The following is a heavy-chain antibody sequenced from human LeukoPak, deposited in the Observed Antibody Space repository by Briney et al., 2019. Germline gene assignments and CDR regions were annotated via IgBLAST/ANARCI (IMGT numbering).Heavy chain of an antibody. CDR1: GITFSRYA. D-gene: IGHD3-10*01. V-gene: IGHV3-30*04. J-gene: IGHJ6*02. CDR2: ISYDGKSK. CDR3: ARERLTMVRGAIKLGNYGMDV. Sequence: GGSLSLFCAASGITFSRYAFHWVRQAPGKGLEWVAFISYDGKSKYYADSVKGRFTSSITSSKNKLFLQMNSLRPEDTAVYYCARERLTMVRGAIKLGNYGMDVWG.